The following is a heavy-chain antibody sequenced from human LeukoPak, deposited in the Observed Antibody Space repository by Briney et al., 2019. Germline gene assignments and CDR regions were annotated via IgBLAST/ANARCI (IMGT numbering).Heavy chain of an antibody. CDR2: INRDRSVT. J-gene: IGHJ4*02. Sequence: GGSLRLSCAASGFNFTAFWMSWVRQTPEKGLEFVANINRDRSVTNYVDSVKGRFTISRDNSKNSLFLELNSLRADDTAVFYCARAPGSSAFDRWGQGSLVTVST. V-gene: IGHV3-7*01. D-gene: IGHD1-14*01. CDR3: ARAPGSSAFDR. CDR1: GFNFTAFW.